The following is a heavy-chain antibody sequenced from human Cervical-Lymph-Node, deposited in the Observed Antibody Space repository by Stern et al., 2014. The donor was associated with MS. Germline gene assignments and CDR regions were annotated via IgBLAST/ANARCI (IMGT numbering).Heavy chain of an antibody. CDR2: IIPILGIA. Sequence: QVQLVQSGAEVKKPGSSVKVSCKASGGTFSSYTISWVRQAPGQGLEWMGRIIPILGIANYAQKFQGRVTITADKSTSTAYMELSSLRSEDMAVYYCASFVVVTAAFDPWGQGTLVTVSS. CDR3: ASFVVVTAAFDP. V-gene: IGHV1-69*09. D-gene: IGHD2-21*02. CDR1: GGTFSSYT. J-gene: IGHJ5*02.